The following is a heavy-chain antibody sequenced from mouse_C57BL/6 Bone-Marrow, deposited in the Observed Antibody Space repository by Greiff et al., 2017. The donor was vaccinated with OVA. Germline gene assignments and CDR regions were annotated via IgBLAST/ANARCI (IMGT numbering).Heavy chain of an antibody. V-gene: IGHV5-4*01. CDR2: ISDGGSYT. CDR1: GFTFSSYA. Sequence: EVQRVESGGGLVKPGGSLKLSCAASGFTFSSYAMSWVRQTPEKRLEWVATISDGGSYTYYPDNVKGRFTISRDNAKNNLYLQMSHLKSEDTAMYYCAKERAGYSNAWFAYWGQGTLVTVSA. CDR3: AKERAGYSNAWFAY. D-gene: IGHD2-5*01. J-gene: IGHJ3*01.